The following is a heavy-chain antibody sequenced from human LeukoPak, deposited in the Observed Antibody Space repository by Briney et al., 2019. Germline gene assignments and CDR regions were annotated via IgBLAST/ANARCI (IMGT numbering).Heavy chain of an antibody. CDR3: ATGGPYSSSWPRSY. CDR1: GFTFSSYS. Sequence: GGSLRLSCAASGFTFSSYSMNWVRQAPGKGLEWVSSISSSSSRIYYADSVKGRFTISRDNAKNSLYLQMNSLRAEDTAVYYCATGGPYSSSWPRSYWGQGTLVTVSS. V-gene: IGHV3-21*01. D-gene: IGHD6-13*01. J-gene: IGHJ4*02. CDR2: ISSSSSRI.